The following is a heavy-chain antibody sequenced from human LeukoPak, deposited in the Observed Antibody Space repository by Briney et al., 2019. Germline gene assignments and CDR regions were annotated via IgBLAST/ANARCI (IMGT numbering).Heavy chain of an antibody. CDR2: ISSASSII. Sequence: GGSLRLSCGASGFTFSGYSMNWVRQAPGKGLEWVSYISSASSIISYVDSVRGRFTISRDNAKNSLYLQMSSLRDEDTAVYYCVRESSYGFNIWGRGTMVTVSS. CDR3: VRESSYGFNI. J-gene: IGHJ3*02. V-gene: IGHV3-48*02. CDR1: GFTFSGYS.